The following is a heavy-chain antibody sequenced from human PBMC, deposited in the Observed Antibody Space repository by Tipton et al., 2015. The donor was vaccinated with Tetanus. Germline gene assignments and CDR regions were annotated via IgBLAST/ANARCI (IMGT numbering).Heavy chain of an antibody. J-gene: IGHJ4*02. Sequence: SLRLSCAASRFTFSSYSMNWVRQAPGKGLEWVSYISSSSSTIYYADSVKGRFTISRDNAKNSLYLQMNSLRAEDTAVYYCARDGGDSWFGELLGWGQGTLVTVSS. D-gene: IGHD3-10*01. V-gene: IGHV3-48*01. CDR2: ISSSSSTI. CDR1: RFTFSSYS. CDR3: ARDGGDSWFGELLG.